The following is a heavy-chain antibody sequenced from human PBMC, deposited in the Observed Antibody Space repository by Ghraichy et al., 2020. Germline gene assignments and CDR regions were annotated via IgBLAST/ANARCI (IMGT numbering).Heavy chain of an antibody. J-gene: IGHJ5*02. CDR3: ARRINWFDP. D-gene: IGHD2-15*01. CDR1: GYTFTNYG. V-gene: IGHV1-18*04. CDR2: ISYNGNT. Sequence: ASVKVSCKASGYTFTNYGITWVRQAPGQGLEWVGWISYNGNTNYAENLQASVSMTTDISTSTAYMELRSLRSDDTAVYYCARRINWFDPWGQGTLVTVSS.